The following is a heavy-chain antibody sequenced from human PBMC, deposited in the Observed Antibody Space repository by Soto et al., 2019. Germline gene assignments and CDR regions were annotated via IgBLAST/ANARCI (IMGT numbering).Heavy chain of an antibody. J-gene: IGHJ6*03. CDR1: GYTFTSYA. CDR2: INAGNGNT. D-gene: IGHD3-3*01. CDR3: ARGRGSYYDFWSGYRPWDYYYMDV. Sequence: GASVKLSCKASGYTFTSYAMHCVRQAPGQRLEWMGWINAGNGNTKYSQKFQGRVTITRDTSASTAYMELSSLRSEDTVVYYCARGRGSYYDFWSGYRPWDYYYMDVWGKGTTVTVSS. V-gene: IGHV1-3*01.